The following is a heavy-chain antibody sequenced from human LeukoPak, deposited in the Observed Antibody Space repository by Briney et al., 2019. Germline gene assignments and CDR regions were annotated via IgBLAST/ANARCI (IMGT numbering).Heavy chain of an antibody. CDR2: IYHSGTT. CDR3: ARTRWDSSGWYVIDY. CDR1: GVAISRGGYA. D-gene: IGHD6-19*01. J-gene: IGHJ4*02. Sequence: SETLSLTCAVSGVAISRGGYAWNWIRQPPGKGLEWIAYIYHSGTTYYNPSLKSRVTISVDTSKNQFSLKLSSVTAADTAVYYCARTRWDSSGWYVIDYWGQGTLVTVSS. V-gene: IGHV4-30-2*02.